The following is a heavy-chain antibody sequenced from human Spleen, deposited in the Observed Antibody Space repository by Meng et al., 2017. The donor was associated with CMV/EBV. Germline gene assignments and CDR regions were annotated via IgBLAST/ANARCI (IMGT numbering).Heavy chain of an antibody. V-gene: IGHV3-30*02. Sequence: GESLKISCAASGFTFSSYPIHWVRQAPGKGLEWVAFIRYDGSNKYYADSVKGRFTISRDNSKNTLYLQMNSLRAEDTAVYYCARDRPIAAAGSGTPADYWGQGTLVTVSS. CDR1: GFTFSSYP. J-gene: IGHJ4*02. CDR2: IRYDGSNK. CDR3: ARDRPIAAAGSGTPADY. D-gene: IGHD6-13*01.